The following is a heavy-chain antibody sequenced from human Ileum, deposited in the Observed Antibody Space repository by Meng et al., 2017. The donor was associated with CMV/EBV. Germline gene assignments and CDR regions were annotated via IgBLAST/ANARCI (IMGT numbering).Heavy chain of an antibody. D-gene: IGHD3-10*01. Sequence: QEQLQQWGAGLLKPSETLSLTCAVFGGSFTDLYWTWFRQSPGKGLEWIGETTHSGRAYYSSSLTGRATISVDMSKYQFSLKLPSVTAADTAIYYCARGLASGWPDYWGQGTLVTVSS. CDR1: GGSFTDLY. CDR2: TTHSGRA. V-gene: IGHV4-34*01. J-gene: IGHJ4*02. CDR3: ARGLASGWPDY.